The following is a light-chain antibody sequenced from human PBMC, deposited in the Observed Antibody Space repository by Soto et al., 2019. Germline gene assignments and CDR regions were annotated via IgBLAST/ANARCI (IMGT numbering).Light chain of an antibody. CDR3: QQYGSSLLI. J-gene: IGKJ4*01. CDR2: GAS. CDR1: QSVSSNY. Sequence: EIVLTQSPGTLSLSPGERATLSCRASQSVSSNYLTWYQQKPGQAPRLLIYGASSRATGIPDRFSGSGSGTDFTLAISRLEPEDFAVYYCQQYGSSLLIFGGGTKVEIK. V-gene: IGKV3-20*01.